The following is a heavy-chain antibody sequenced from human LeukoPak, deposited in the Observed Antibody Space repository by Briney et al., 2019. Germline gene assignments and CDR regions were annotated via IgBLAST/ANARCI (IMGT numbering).Heavy chain of an antibody. CDR2: ITSSSSYI. CDR1: GFTFSIYS. D-gene: IGHD4-17*01. V-gene: IGHV3-21*01. CDR3: ARVMNDYGDYVFDY. J-gene: IGHJ4*02. Sequence: TGGSLRLSCAASGFTFSIYSMNWVRQAPGKWLEWVSSITSSSSYIYYADSVKGRFTISRDNAKNSLYLQMNSLRTEDTAVYFCARVMNDYGDYVFDYWGQGTLVTVSS.